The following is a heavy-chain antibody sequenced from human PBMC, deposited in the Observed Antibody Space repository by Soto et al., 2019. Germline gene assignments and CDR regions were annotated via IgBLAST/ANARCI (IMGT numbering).Heavy chain of an antibody. V-gene: IGHV1-2*02. J-gene: IGHJ5*02. CDR1: GYTFTDYF. CDR3: VNTYDGSGQPSHYFDP. D-gene: IGHD3-22*01. CDR2: INPKSGGT. Sequence: ASVKVSCKTSGYTFTDYFIHWVRQAPGQGLEWMGWINPKSGGTNYAQRFQGRVTMTRDTSISTVYMDLSGLRSDDTATYHCVNTYDGSGQPSHYFDPWGQGTPVTVSS.